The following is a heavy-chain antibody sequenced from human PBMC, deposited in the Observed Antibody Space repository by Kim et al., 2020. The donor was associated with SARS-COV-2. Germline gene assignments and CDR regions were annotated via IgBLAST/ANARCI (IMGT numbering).Heavy chain of an antibody. V-gene: IGHV3-11*01. CDR3: ARLRTKLAGGATPYYYYYMDV. CDR2: ISSSGSTI. Sequence: GGSLRLSCAASGFTFSDYYMSWIRQAPGKGLEWVSYISSSGSTIYYADSVKGRFTISRDNAKNSLYLQMNSLRAEDTAVYYCARLRTKLAGGATPYYYYYMDVWGKGTTVTVSS. CDR1: GFTFSDYY. D-gene: IGHD1-26*01. J-gene: IGHJ6*03.